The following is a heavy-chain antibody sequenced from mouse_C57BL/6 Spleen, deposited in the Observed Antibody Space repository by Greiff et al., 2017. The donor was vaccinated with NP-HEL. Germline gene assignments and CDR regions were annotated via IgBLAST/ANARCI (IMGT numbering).Heavy chain of an antibody. CDR1: GYTFTSYW. CDR3: AREGTTVVEGFDV. J-gene: IGHJ1*03. V-gene: IGHV1-69*01. CDR2: IDPSDSYT. D-gene: IGHD1-1*01. Sequence: QVQLQQPGAELVMPGASVKLSCKASGYTFTSYWMHWVKQRPGQGLEWIGEIDPSDSYTNYNQKFKGKSTLTVDKSSSTAYMQLSSLTSEDSAVYYCAREGTTVVEGFDVWGTGTTVTVSS.